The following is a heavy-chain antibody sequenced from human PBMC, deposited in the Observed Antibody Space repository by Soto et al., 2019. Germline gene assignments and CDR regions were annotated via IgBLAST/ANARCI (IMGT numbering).Heavy chain of an antibody. CDR1: GFTFSSYG. D-gene: IGHD3-3*01. CDR3: AKDVLRFLEWLAFYGMDV. J-gene: IGHJ6*02. V-gene: IGHV3-30*18. CDR2: ISYDGSNK. Sequence: QVQLVESGGGVVQPGRSLRLSCAASGFTFSSYGMHWLRQAPGKGLEWVAVISYDGSNKYYADSVKGRFTISRDNSTNTLYLQMNILRAEDTAVYYCAKDVLRFLEWLAFYGMDVWGQGTTVTVSS.